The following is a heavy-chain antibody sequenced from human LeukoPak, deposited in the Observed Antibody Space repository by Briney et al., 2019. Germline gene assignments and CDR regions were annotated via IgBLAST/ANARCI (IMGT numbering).Heavy chain of an antibody. Sequence: GGSLRLSCAASGFTVSSNYMSWVRQAPGKGLEWVSVIYSGGSTYYADPVKGRFTISRDNSKNTLYLQMNSLRAEDTAVYYCPANGGFSSYYAWFDPWGQGTLVTVSS. CDR2: IYSGGST. V-gene: IGHV3-53*01. D-gene: IGHD1-26*01. CDR1: GFTVSSNY. CDR3: PANGGFSSYYAWFDP. J-gene: IGHJ5*02.